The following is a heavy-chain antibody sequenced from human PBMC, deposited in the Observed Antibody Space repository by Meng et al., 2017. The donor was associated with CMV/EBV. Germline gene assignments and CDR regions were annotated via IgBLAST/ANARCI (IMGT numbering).Heavy chain of an antibody. D-gene: IGHD3-9*01. CDR3: ARHHPRLRYFDWFPNWFDP. J-gene: IGHJ5*02. CDR2: LSCSAST. Sequence: SSYWGWMRPPTGRGLEWIGSLSCSASTYYTPSIKSRVTISVETSKTQLSLKLSSVTAAETAVYYCARHHPRLRYFDWFPNWFDPWGQGTLVTVSS. V-gene: IGHV4-39*01. CDR1: SSY.